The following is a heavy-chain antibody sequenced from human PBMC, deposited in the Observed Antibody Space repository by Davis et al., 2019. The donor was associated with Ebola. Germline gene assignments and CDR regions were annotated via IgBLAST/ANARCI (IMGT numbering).Heavy chain of an antibody. J-gene: IGHJ6*04. CDR3: ARDRSSSSLGMDV. CDR1: GGTFSSYA. CDR2: IIPIFGTA. V-gene: IGHV1-69*13. Sequence: AASVKVSCKASGGTFSSYAISWVRQAPGQGLEWMGGIIPIFGTANYAQKFQGRVTITADESTSTVYMELSSLRSEDTAVYYCARDRSSSSLGMDVWGKGTTVTVSS. D-gene: IGHD6-6*01.